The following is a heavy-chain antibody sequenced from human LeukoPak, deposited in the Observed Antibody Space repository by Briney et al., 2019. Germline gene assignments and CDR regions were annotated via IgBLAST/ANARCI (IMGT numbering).Heavy chain of an antibody. V-gene: IGHV3-53*01. CDR2: IYSGGST. Sequence: GGSLRLSCAASGFTFSSYAMSWVRQAPGKGLEWVSVIYSGGSTYYADSVKGRFTISRDNSKNTLYLQMNSLRAEDTAVYYCARGSHVYVDYWGQGALVTVSS. CDR1: GFTFSSYA. J-gene: IGHJ4*02. D-gene: IGHD3-16*01. CDR3: ARGSHVYVDY.